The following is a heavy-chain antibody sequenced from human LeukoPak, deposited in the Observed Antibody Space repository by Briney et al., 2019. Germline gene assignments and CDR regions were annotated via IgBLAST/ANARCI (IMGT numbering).Heavy chain of an antibody. CDR1: GGSFSGYY. D-gene: IGHD3-22*01. J-gene: IGHJ4*02. Sequence: PSETLSLTCAVYGGSFSGYYWSWIRQPPGKGLEWIGYIYYSGSTNYNPSLKSRVTISVDTSKNQFSLKLSSVTAADTAVYYCARIPYYYDSSGYSPQWYYFDYWGQGTLVTVSS. V-gene: IGHV4-59*01. CDR3: ARIPYYYDSSGYSPQWYYFDY. CDR2: IYYSGST.